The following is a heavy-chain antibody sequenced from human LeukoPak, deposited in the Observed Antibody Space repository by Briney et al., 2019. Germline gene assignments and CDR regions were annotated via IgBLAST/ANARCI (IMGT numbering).Heavy chain of an antibody. CDR1: GGTSSSYA. CDR2: IIPIFGTA. Sequence: SVKVSCKASGGTSSSYAISWVRQAPGQGLEWMGGIIPIFGTANYAQKFQGRVTITADKSTSTAYMELSSLRSEDTAVYYCASQITMVRGVIVPYYYGMDVWGKGTTVTVSS. CDR3: ASQITMVRGVIVPYYYGMDV. D-gene: IGHD3-10*01. V-gene: IGHV1-69*06. J-gene: IGHJ6*04.